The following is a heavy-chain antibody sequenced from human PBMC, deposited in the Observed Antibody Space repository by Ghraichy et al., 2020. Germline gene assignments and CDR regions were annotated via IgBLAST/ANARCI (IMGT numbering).Heavy chain of an antibody. Sequence: GGSLRLSCVASGFIFSNYNMNWVRQAPGKGLEWISYISNSGHSIVYADSVKGRFTISRDNAKNSLYLQVSSLRDDDTAVYYCARDSAGGQILEIPYWGQGALVTVSS. CDR3: ARDSAGGQILEIPY. D-gene: IGHD3-10*01. CDR1: GFIFSNYN. CDR2: ISNSGHSI. V-gene: IGHV3-48*02. J-gene: IGHJ4*02.